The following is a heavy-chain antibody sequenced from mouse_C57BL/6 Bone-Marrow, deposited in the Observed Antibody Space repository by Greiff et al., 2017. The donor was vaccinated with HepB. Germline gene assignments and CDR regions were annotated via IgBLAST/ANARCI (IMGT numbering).Heavy chain of an antibody. Sequence: EVQLQQSGPELVKPGASVKIPCKASGYTFTDYNMDWVKQSHGKSLEWIGDINPNNGGTIYNQKFKGKATLTVDKSSSTAYMELRSLTSEDTAVYYCARDDYDDAAWFAYWGQGTLVTVSA. CDR3: ARDDYDDAAWFAY. J-gene: IGHJ3*01. V-gene: IGHV1-18*01. CDR1: GYTFTDYN. D-gene: IGHD2-4*01. CDR2: INPNNGGT.